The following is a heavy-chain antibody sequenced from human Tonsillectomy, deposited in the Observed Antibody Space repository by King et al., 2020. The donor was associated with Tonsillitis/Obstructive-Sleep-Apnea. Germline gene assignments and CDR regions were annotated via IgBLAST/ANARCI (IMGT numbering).Heavy chain of an antibody. CDR1: GFNFSIYG. Sequence: VQLVESGGGVVQPGRSLRLSCAASGFNFSIYGMHWVRQAPGKGLEWVASIWYNGRNKYYRDSVEGRFTISRDNSKNTLHLQINSPRTEDTAVYYCARFVLYGMAVWGQGTTVTVSS. CDR2: IWYNGRNK. D-gene: IGHD2-15*01. CDR3: ARFVLYGMAV. J-gene: IGHJ6*02. V-gene: IGHV3-33*01.